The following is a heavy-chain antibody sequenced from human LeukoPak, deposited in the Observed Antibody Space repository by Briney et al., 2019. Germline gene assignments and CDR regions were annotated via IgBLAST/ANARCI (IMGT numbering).Heavy chain of an antibody. CDR1: GFTFDDNG. D-gene: IGHD2-15*01. J-gene: IGHJ4*02. Sequence: GGSLRLSCAASGFTFDDNGMSWVRQAPGKGLEWVSGLNWNGGTTGYADSVKGRFTISRDNAKNSLYLQMNSLRAEDTAIYYCARGEYCTGGSCYFDYWGQGTLVTVSS. CDR3: ARGEYCTGGSCYFDY. CDR2: LNWNGGTT. V-gene: IGHV3-20*04.